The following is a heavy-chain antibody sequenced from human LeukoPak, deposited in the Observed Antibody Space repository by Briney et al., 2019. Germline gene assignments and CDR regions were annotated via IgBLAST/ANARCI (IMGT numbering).Heavy chain of an antibody. CDR2: FDPEDGET. D-gene: IGHD6-13*01. CDR1: GYTLTELS. CDR3: ATGYLAQRYSSSWTDY. Sequence: ASVKVSCKVSGYTLTELSMHWVRQAPGKGLEWMGGFDPEDGETIYAQKFQGRVTMTEDTSTDTAFMELSSLRSEDTAVYYCATGYLAQRYSSSWTDYWGQGTLVTVSS. V-gene: IGHV1-24*01. J-gene: IGHJ4*02.